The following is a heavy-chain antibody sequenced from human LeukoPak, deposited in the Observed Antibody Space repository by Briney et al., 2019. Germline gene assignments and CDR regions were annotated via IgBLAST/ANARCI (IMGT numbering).Heavy chain of an antibody. CDR3: TRASGYSSGAVDY. D-gene: IGHD5-18*01. V-gene: IGHV3-9*03. CDR1: GFIFDDYA. Sequence: GGSLRLSCAASGFIFDDYAMHWVRQAPGKGLEWVSGISWNSGSIGYADSVKGRFTISRDNAKSTLYLQMNSLRADDMALYYCTRASGYSSGAVDYWGQGTLVTVSS. J-gene: IGHJ4*02. CDR2: ISWNSGSI.